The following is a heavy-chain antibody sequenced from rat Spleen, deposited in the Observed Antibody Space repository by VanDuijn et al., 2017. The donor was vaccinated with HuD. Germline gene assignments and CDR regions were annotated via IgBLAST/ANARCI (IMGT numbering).Heavy chain of an antibody. CDR1: GFTFSDYG. D-gene: IGHD4-4*01. V-gene: IGHV5S14*01. Sequence: EVQLVESGGGLVQPGRSLKLSCAASGFTFSDYGMAWVRQTPTKSLDWVASISTGGCNTYYRDSVKGRFTVSRDNAKNTQYLQMDSLRAEDTATYYCARGGYFRYWVQGVMVTVSS. J-gene: IGHJ2*01. CDR3: ARGGYFRY. CDR2: ISTGGCNT.